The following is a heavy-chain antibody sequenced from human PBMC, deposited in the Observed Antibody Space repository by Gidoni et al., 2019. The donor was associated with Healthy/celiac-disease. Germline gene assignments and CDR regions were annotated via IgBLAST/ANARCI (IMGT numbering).Heavy chain of an antibody. CDR1: GFTFSSYG. Sequence: QVQLVESGGGVVQPGRSLRLSCAASGFTFSSYGMPWVRQAPGKGLECVAVISYDGSNKYYADSVKGRFTISRDNSKNTLYLQMNSLRAEDTAVYYCAKDPHSSTPYYFDYWGQGTLVTVSS. V-gene: IGHV3-30*18. CDR3: AKDPHSSTPYYFDY. J-gene: IGHJ4*02. CDR2: ISYDGSNK. D-gene: IGHD6-13*01.